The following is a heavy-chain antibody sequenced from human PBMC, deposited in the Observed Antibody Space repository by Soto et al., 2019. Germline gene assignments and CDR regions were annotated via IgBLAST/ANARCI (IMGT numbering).Heavy chain of an antibody. Sequence: QVQLQESGPGLVKPSQTLSLTCTVSGGSISSGGYYWSWIRQHPGKGLEWIGYIYYSGSTYYNPSLKSRVTISVDTSKNQFSLKMSSVTAADTAVYYCARVFADSSSFFEPWGQGTLFTVSS. CDR1: GGSISSGGYY. CDR2: IYYSGST. V-gene: IGHV4-31*03. CDR3: ARVFADSSSFFEP. D-gene: IGHD6-13*01. J-gene: IGHJ5*02.